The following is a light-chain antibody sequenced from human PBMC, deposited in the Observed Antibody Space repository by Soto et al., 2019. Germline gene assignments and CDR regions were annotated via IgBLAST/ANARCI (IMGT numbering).Light chain of an antibody. J-gene: IGKJ1*01. CDR2: EVS. CDR1: QTLLHNNGKTY. Sequence: VMSQTPLSLSVTPGQPATISCKSSQTLLHNNGKTYLYWFLQKPGQPPQLLIYEVSNRFSGVPDRFSGSGSGTDFTLKISRVEAEDVGIYYCMQNKQVPWTFGQGTTAEIK. V-gene: IGKV2D-29*01. CDR3: MQNKQVPWT.